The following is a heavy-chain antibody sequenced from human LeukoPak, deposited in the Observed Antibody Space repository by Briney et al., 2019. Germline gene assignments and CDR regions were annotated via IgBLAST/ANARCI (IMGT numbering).Heavy chain of an antibody. CDR2: IWYDGSNK. J-gene: IGHJ4*02. Sequence: PVGSLRLSCAASGITFRNYGMHWVRQAPGKGLEWVAFIWYDGSNKYYADSVKGRFTISRDNSRNTLFLQMNSLRAEDTAVYYCATDRATQYFDYWGQGTLVSVSS. CDR3: ATDRATQYFDY. CDR1: GITFRNYG. V-gene: IGHV3-30*02. D-gene: IGHD2-15*01.